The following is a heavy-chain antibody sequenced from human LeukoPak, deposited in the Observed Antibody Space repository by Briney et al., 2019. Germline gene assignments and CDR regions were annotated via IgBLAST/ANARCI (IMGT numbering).Heavy chain of an antibody. CDR2: ISAYNGNT. CDR1: GYTFTSYG. Sequence: GASVKVSCKASGYTFTSYGISWVRQAPGQGLEWMGWISAYNGNTNYAQKLQGRVTMTTDTSTSTAYMELRSLRSDDTAVYYCARVPAHSGYDRRLVWFDPWGQGTLVTVST. J-gene: IGHJ5*02. V-gene: IGHV1-18*01. CDR3: ARVPAHSGYDRRLVWFDP. D-gene: IGHD5-12*01.